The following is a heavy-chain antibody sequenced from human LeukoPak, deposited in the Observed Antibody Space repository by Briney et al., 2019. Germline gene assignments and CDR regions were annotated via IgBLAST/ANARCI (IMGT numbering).Heavy chain of an antibody. Sequence: SETLSLTCTVSGGSISTYYWSWIRQPPGKGLEWIGYIYYTGSTSYNPSLKSRVTISLDTSRNQFSLKLNSVTAADTAVYYCAKSNGYGLVDIWGQGTMVTVSS. CDR2: IYYTGST. D-gene: IGHD3-10*01. V-gene: IGHV4-59*12. J-gene: IGHJ3*02. CDR3: AKSNGYGLVDI. CDR1: GGSISTYY.